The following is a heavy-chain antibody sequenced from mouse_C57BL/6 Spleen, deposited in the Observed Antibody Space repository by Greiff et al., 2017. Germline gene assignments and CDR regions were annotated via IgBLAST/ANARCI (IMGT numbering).Heavy chain of an antibody. V-gene: IGHV5-4*01. CDR2: ISDGGSYT. CDR3: ARDYSNWYFDV. Sequence: EVKLVESGGGLVKPGGSQKLSCAASGFTFSSYAMSWVRQTPEKRLEWVATISDGGSYTYYPANVKGRFTISRDNAKNNLYLQMSHLKSEDTAMYYCARDYSNWYFDVWGTGTTVTVSS. D-gene: IGHD2-1*01. J-gene: IGHJ1*03. CDR1: GFTFSSYA.